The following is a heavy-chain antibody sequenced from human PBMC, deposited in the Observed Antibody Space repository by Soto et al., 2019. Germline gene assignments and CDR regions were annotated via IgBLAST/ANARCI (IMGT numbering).Heavy chain of an antibody. D-gene: IGHD6-13*01. Sequence: QVQLAQSGAEVKKPGASVKVSCKASGYTFNNYAIHWVRQAPGQTLEWMGWINAGNGNTKYSQTFQGRVTITRDTSASTAYMELSSLRSEDTAVYYCARVRAIAAAGTLDYWGQGTLITVSS. J-gene: IGHJ4*02. CDR1: GYTFNNYA. V-gene: IGHV1-3*01. CDR3: ARVRAIAAAGTLDY. CDR2: INAGNGNT.